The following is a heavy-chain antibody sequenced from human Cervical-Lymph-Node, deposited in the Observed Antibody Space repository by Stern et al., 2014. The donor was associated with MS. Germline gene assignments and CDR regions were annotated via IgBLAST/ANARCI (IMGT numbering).Heavy chain of an antibody. D-gene: IGHD2-2*01. CDR1: GYNFTPYW. Sequence: EVQLVQSGAEVRKPGESLRISCRGSGYNFTPYWIGWVRQAPGKGLEWMGIFYPGDSDTRHSPSFKGQVTMSGDKSIATAYLHWSSLKASDSGVYYCARGGMDLASAAVFRYWGQGTLVTVS. CDR3: ARGGMDLASAAVFRY. J-gene: IGHJ4*02. CDR2: FYPGDSDT. V-gene: IGHV5-51*03.